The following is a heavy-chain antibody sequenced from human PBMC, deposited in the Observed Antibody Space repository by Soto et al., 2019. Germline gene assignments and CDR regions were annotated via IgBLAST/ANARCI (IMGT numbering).Heavy chain of an antibody. CDR3: ARNLYGRAFDI. D-gene: IGHD2-8*01. V-gene: IGHV1-18*04. CDR1: AYTFTSYH. J-gene: IGHJ3*02. Sequence: QAQLEQSGPEVKRPGASLKVSCKASAYTFTSYHISWVRQAPGQGLEWIGWINAFDDDTNYSQKFQDRVTMPAHRSTDTAYLDLRSLGSDDPAIYYCARNLYGRAFDIWGQGTMVTVSS. CDR2: INAFDDDT.